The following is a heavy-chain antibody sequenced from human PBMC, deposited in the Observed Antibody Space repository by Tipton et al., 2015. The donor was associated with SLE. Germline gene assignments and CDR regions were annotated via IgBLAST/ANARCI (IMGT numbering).Heavy chain of an antibody. Sequence: SLRLSCAASGFTFSSYGMHWVRQAPGKGLEWVAVISYDGSNKYYADSVKGRFTISRDNSKNTLYLQMNSLRAEDTAVYYCANADTAAGTEYFDYWGQGTLVTVSS. D-gene: IGHD6-13*01. J-gene: IGHJ4*02. CDR1: GFTFSSYG. CDR3: ANADTAAGTEYFDY. CDR2: ISYDGSNK. V-gene: IGHV3-30*18.